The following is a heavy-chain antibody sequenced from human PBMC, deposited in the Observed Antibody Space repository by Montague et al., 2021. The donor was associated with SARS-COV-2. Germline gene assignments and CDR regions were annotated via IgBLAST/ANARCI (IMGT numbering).Heavy chain of an antibody. CDR3: ARHYSATLPAVY. V-gene: IGHV4-59*08. D-gene: IGHD2-15*01. CDR2: ISDSGST. Sequence: SETLSLTCTVSGGSISSFYWSWFRQPPGKGLEWIGYISDSGSTNYNPSLTSRATMSVDTSKNQSSLKLNSATAADTAVYYCARHYSATLPAVYWGQGTLVTVSS. J-gene: IGHJ4*02. CDR1: GGSISSFY.